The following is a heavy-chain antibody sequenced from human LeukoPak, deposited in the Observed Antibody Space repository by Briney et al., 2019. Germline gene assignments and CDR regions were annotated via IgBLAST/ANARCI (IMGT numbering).Heavy chain of an antibody. CDR1: GYTFTSYD. CDR3: ARRRMIVPGSWFDP. CDR2: MNPNSGNT. V-gene: IGHV1-8*01. D-gene: IGHD3-22*01. Sequence: ASVKVSCKASGYTFTSYDINWVRQAPGEGLEWMGWMNPNSGNTGYAQKFQGRVTMTRNTSISTAYMELSSLRSEDTAVYYCARRRMIVPGSWFDPWGQGTLVTVSS. J-gene: IGHJ5*02.